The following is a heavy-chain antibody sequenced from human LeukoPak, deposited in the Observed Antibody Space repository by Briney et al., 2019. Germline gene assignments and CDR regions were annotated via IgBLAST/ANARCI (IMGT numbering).Heavy chain of an antibody. D-gene: IGHD3-22*01. CDR2: MGAYNGNT. CDR1: GYTFTSYG. V-gene: IGHV1-18*01. CDR3: ARVRDYYDSSGYREPVLLPPYYFDY. Sequence: ASVKVSCKASGYTFTSYGISWLRQAPGQGLEWMGWMGAYNGNTNNAQKLQGRVTMTTEPSTSTAYMELRSLRSDDTAVYYCARVRDYYDSSGYREPVLLPPYYFDYWGQGTLVTVSS. J-gene: IGHJ4*02.